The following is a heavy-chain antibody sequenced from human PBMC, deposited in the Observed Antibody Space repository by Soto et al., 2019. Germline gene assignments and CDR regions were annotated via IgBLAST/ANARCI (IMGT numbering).Heavy chain of an antibody. CDR3: AREPSYSSSWYYYYGMDV. Sequence: SQTLSLTCAISGDSDSSNSAAWNWIRQSPSRGLEWLGRTYYRSKWYNDYAVSVKSRITINPDTSKNQFSLQLNSVTPEDTAVYYCAREPSYSSSWYYYYGMDVWGQGTTVTVSS. CDR1: GDSDSSNSAA. J-gene: IGHJ6*02. V-gene: IGHV6-1*01. D-gene: IGHD6-13*01. CDR2: TYYRSKWYN.